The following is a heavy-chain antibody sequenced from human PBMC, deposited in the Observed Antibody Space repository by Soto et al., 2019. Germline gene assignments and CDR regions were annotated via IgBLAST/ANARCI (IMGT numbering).Heavy chain of an antibody. CDR3: AKDPQVMGWFGELSS. CDR2: ISWNSGSI. Sequence: GGSLRLSCAASGFTFDDYAMHWVRQAPGKGLEWVSGISWNSGSIGYADSVKGRFTISRDNAKNSLYLQMNSLRAEDTALYYCAKDPQVMGWFGELSSWGQGTLVTVSS. V-gene: IGHV3-9*01. D-gene: IGHD3-10*01. J-gene: IGHJ5*02. CDR1: GFTFDDYA.